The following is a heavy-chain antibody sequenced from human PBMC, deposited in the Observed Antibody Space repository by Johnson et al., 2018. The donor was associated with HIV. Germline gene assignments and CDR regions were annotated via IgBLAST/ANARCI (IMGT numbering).Heavy chain of an antibody. Sequence: VQLVESGGRVVRPGGSLRLSCAASGFTFSTYWMSWVRQAPGKGLEWVANINQDGSEKSYVDSVKGRFTISRDNAKNSLYLQISSLRAEDTAVYFCVRDFRSVGTTDASDIWGQGTMITVSS. CDR2: INQDGSEK. CDR1: GFTFSTYW. V-gene: IGHV3-7*01. J-gene: IGHJ3*02. D-gene: IGHD1/OR15-1a*01. CDR3: VRDFRSVGTTDASDI.